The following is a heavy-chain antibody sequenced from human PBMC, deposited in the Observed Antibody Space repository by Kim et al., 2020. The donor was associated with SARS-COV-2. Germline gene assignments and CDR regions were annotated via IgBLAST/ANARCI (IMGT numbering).Heavy chain of an antibody. V-gene: IGHV4-59*01. CDR2: IFYSDST. CDR1: SDSISTDY. J-gene: IGHJ4*02. CDR3: ARSEGRASWQQFDY. D-gene: IGHD6-13*01. Sequence: SETLSLTCTVSSDSISTDYWSWIRQLPGKGMGLMGYIFYSDSTNYNPSLKRRVTISGATARNQFSLDLTSVTDADTAVYYCARSEGRASWQQFDYWGQGILVTVSS.